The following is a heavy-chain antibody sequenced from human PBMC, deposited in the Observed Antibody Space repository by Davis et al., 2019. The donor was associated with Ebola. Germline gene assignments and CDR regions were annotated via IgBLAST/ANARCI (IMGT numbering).Heavy chain of an antibody. D-gene: IGHD3-22*01. CDR1: GGSISSYY. V-gene: IGHV4-59*08. CDR3: ARHNLGYYYDSSGYYNRPYYFDY. Sequence: SETLSLTCTVSGGSISSYYWSWIRQPPGKGLEWIGYIYYSGSTNYNPSLKSRVTISVDTSKNQFSLKLSSVTAVDTAVYYCARHNLGYYYDSSGYYNRPYYFDYWGQGTLVTVSS. J-gene: IGHJ4*02. CDR2: IYYSGST.